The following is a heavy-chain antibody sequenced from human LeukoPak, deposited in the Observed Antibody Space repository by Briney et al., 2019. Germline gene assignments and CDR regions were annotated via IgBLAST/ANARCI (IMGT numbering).Heavy chain of an antibody. D-gene: IGHD3-22*01. Sequence: ASVKVSCKASVYTFTGYYLHWVRQPPGQGLESMGWINPNSGVTDYAQKFQGRVTMTTDMSITTAYMELNRLRSDDTAVYYCATGGGSSGYPDYWGQGTLVTVSS. CDR3: ATGGGSSGYPDY. CDR2: INPNSGVT. CDR1: VYTFTGYY. J-gene: IGHJ4*02. V-gene: IGHV1-2*02.